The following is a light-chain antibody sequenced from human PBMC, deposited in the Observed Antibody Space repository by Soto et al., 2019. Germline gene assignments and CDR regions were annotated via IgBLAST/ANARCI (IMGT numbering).Light chain of an antibody. CDR2: NTN. Sequence: QAVVTQEPSFSVSPGGTVTLTCGLSSGSVSTSYYPSWYQQTPGQAPRTLIYNTNTRSSGVPDSFSGSILGNKAALTITGAQADDESDYYCVLYMGSGIWVFGGGTKLTVL. CDR3: VLYMGSGIWV. CDR1: SGSVSTSYY. V-gene: IGLV8-61*01. J-gene: IGLJ3*02.